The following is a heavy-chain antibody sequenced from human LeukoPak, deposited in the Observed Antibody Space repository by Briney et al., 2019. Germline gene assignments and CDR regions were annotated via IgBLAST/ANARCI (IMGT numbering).Heavy chain of an antibody. CDR3: ARGSGWYPDY. D-gene: IGHD6-19*01. Sequence: GGSLRLSCAASGFAFGSCWMSWVRQAPGKGLEWVANIKQDGSEKHYVDSVKGRFTISRDNAKNSLYLQMNSLRAEDTAVCYCARGSGWYPDYWGQGTLVTVSS. CDR2: IKQDGSEK. CDR1: GFAFGSCW. V-gene: IGHV3-7*04. J-gene: IGHJ4*02.